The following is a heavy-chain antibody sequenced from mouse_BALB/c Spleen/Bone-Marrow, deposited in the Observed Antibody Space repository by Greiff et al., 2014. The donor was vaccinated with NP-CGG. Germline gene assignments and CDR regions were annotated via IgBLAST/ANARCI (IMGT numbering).Heavy chain of an antibody. Sequence: EVMLVESGGGLVQPGGSLKLSCAASGITFSNYGMSWIRQTPDKRLELVATINGNGGSSYYPGSVKGRFTISRDNAKNTLYLQMSSLKSEDTAMYYCARVAYYNVYFDYWGQGTTLTVSS. CDR2: INGNGGSS. V-gene: IGHV5-6-3*01. J-gene: IGHJ2*01. CDR3: ARVAYYNVYFDY. CDR1: GITFSNYG. D-gene: IGHD2-12*01.